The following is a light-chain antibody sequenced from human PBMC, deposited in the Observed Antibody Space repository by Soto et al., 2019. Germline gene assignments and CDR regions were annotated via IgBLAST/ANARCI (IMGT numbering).Light chain of an antibody. J-gene: IGLJ1*01. CDR1: SSDVGRYNY. Sequence: QSSLTQPXSASGSPGQSVTISCTGTSSDVGRYNYISWYQQRPGKAPKLIIYEVSKRPSGVPDRLSGFKYGNTASLTVSGLQAEDEADYYCSSYAGNSRYVFGTGTKVPVL. CDR2: EVS. V-gene: IGLV2-8*01. CDR3: SSYAGNSRYV.